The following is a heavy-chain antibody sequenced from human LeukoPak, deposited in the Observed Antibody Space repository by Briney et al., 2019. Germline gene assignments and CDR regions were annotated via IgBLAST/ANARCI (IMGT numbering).Heavy chain of an antibody. D-gene: IGHD3-10*01. CDR2: IYPGDSDT. CDR1: GYSFTSYW. Sequence: GESLKISCKGSGYSFTSYWIGWVRQMPGKGLEWMGIIYPGDSDTRYSPSFQGQVTISADKSICTAYLQWSSLKASDTAMYYCARRDYYGSGSYYKKGPGEFDYWGQGTLVTVSS. V-gene: IGHV5-51*01. CDR3: ARRDYYGSGSYYKKGPGEFDY. J-gene: IGHJ4*02.